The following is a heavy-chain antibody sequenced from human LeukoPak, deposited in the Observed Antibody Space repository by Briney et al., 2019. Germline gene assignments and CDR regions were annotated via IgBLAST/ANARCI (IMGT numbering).Heavy chain of an antibody. V-gene: IGHV3-30*04. CDR1: EFTFTNYA. CDR3: ARGLADLAVAGNPSAFDI. Sequence: PGRSLRLSCAASEFTFTNYAMHWVRQAPGRGLEWVAVISYDGSNKYYADSVKGRFTISRDNAKNSLYLQMNSLRAEDTALYYCARGLADLAVAGNPSAFDIWGQGTMVTVSS. CDR2: ISYDGSNK. J-gene: IGHJ3*02. D-gene: IGHD6-19*01.